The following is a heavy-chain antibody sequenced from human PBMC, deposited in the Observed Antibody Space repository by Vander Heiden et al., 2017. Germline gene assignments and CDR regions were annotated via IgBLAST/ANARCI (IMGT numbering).Heavy chain of an antibody. V-gene: IGHV4-59*01. J-gene: IGHJ6*02. CDR1: GGSISSYY. D-gene: IGHD6-6*01. CDR2: IYYSGST. CDR3: ARSSSSTYYYGMDV. Sequence: QVQLQESGPGLVKPSETLSLTCTVPGGSISSYYWTWFRQPAGKGLEWIGYIYYSGSTNYNPSLKSRVTTSVDTSKNQFFLKLSSVTAADTAVYYCARSSSSTYYYGMDVWGQGTTVTVSS.